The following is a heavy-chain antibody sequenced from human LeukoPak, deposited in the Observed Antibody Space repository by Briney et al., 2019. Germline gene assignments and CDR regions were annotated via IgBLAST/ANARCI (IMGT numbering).Heavy chain of an antibody. D-gene: IGHD1-26*01. CDR2: ISYDGSNK. J-gene: IGHJ4*02. V-gene: IGHV3-30*03. CDR3: VRGWELLLNGFDY. CDR1: GFTFSSYG. Sequence: GGSPRLSCAASGFTFSSYGMHWVRQAPGKGLEWVAVISYDGSNKYYADSVKGRFTISRDNSKNTLYLQMNSLRAEDTAVYYCVRGWELLLNGFDYWGQGTLVTVSS.